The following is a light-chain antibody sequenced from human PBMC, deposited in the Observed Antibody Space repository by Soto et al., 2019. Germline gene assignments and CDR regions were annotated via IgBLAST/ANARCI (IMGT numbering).Light chain of an antibody. Sequence: IVLTQSPDTLSLSPGERATLSCRASQSVSSNYLAWYQQKLGQAPRLLIYAASSRATDIPDRFSGSGSGTDFTLTISRLEPEDFAVYYCQQRSNWPTWTFGQGTKVDIK. V-gene: IGKV3D-20*02. CDR2: AAS. CDR3: QQRSNWPTWT. CDR1: QSVSSNY. J-gene: IGKJ1*01.